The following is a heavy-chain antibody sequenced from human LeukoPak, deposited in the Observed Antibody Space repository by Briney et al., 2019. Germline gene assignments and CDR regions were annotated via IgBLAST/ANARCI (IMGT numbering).Heavy chain of an antibody. V-gene: IGHV3-30-3*01. CDR3: ARGKTKVVVVAATGDGY. D-gene: IGHD2-15*01. CDR2: ISYDGSNK. J-gene: IGHJ4*02. Sequence: GGSLRLSCAASGFTFSSYAMHWVRQAPGKGLEGVAVISYDGSNKYYADSVKGRFTISRDNSKNTLYLQMNSLRAEDTAVYYCARGKTKVVVVAATGDGYWGQGTLVTVSS. CDR1: GFTFSSYA.